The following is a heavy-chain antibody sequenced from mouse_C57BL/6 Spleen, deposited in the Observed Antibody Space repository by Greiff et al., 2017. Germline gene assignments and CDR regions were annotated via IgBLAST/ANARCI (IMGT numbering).Heavy chain of an antibody. J-gene: IGHJ4*01. D-gene: IGHD2-3*01. CDR2: INPSTGGT. CDR3: ARSSVYDGNYDAMDY. V-gene: IGHV1-42*01. CDR1: GYSFTGYY. Sequence: VQLQQSGPELVKPGASVKISCKASGYSFTGYYMNWVKQSPEKSLEWIGEINPSTGGTTYNQKFKAKATLTVDKSSSTAYMQLKRLTSEDSSVYYCARSSVYDGNYDAMDYWGQGTSVTVSS.